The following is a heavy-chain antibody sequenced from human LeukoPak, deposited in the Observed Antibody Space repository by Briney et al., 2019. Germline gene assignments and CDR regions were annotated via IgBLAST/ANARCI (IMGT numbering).Heavy chain of an antibody. Sequence: GGSLRLSCAASGFTFDDYAMHWVRQAPGKGLEWVSGISWNSGHIGYADSVKGRFTISRDNAKNSLYLEMNSLRAEDAGVYYCARDKIVGATALDYWGQGTLVTVSS. V-gene: IGHV3-9*01. J-gene: IGHJ4*02. CDR1: GFTFDDYA. CDR2: ISWNSGHI. CDR3: ARDKIVGATALDY. D-gene: IGHD1-26*01.